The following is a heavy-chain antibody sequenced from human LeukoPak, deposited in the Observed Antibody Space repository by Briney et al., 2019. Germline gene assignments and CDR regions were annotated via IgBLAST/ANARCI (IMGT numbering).Heavy chain of an antibody. D-gene: IGHD1-1*01. CDR1: GFTFSSYA. V-gene: IGHV3-64*01. J-gene: IGHJ6*02. CDR2: ISSNGGST. Sequence: GGSLRLSCAASGFTFSSYAMHWVRQAPWKGLEYVSAISSNGGSTYYANSVKGRFTISRDNSKNTLYLQMGSLRAEDMAVYYCARAIMERLDYYFGMDVWGQGTTVSVSS. CDR3: ARAIMERLDYYFGMDV.